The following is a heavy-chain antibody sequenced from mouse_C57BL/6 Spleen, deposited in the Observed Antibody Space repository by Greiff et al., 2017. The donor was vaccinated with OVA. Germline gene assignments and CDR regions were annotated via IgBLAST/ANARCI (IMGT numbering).Heavy chain of an antibody. Sequence: VQLQQSGAELAKPGASVKLSCKASGYNFTSYWMHWVNQRPGQGLEWIGYINPSSGYTKYNQKFKDKATLTADKSSSTAYMQLSSLKYEDSAVYYCARGGNLYYAMDYWGQGTSVTVAS. CDR3: ARGGNLYYAMDY. D-gene: IGHD2-1*01. CDR1: GYNFTSYW. CDR2: INPSSGYT. V-gene: IGHV1-7*01. J-gene: IGHJ4*01.